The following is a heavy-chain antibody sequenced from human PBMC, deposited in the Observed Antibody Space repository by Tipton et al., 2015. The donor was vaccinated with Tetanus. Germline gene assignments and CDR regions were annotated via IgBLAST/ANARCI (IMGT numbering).Heavy chain of an antibody. D-gene: IGHD4-17*01. V-gene: IGHV3-21*01. CDR3: ARDRDGDYAAFDY. CDR1: GFTFSSHT. CDR2: ISSSSAYI. Sequence: SLRLSCAASGFTFSSHTMNWVRQAPGKGLEWVSSISSSSAYIYYADSVKGRFSISRDNSKGTLYLQMNSLRAEDTAVYYCARDRDGDYAAFDYWGQGTLVTVSS. J-gene: IGHJ4*02.